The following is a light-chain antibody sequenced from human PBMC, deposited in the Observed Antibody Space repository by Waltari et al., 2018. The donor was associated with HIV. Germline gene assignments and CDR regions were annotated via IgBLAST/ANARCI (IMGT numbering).Light chain of an antibody. CDR3: AAWDDSLSGPV. Sequence: QSVLTQPPSASGTPGQRVTISCSGSSSNIGNNYVYWYHQLPGTAPKLLIYRGNPRPSGVPNRCSSSKSGTSASLAISGLRSEDEADYYCAAWDDSLSGPVFGGGTKLTVL. J-gene: IGLJ3*02. CDR2: RGN. CDR1: SSNIGNNY. V-gene: IGLV1-47*01.